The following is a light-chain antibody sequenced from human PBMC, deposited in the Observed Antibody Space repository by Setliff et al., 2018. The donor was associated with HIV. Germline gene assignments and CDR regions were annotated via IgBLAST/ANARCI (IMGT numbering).Light chain of an antibody. V-gene: IGKV4-1*01. CDR2: WAS. J-gene: IGKJ4*01. CDR1: QSVLYSSNNKNY. Sequence: DIVMTQSPDSLAVSLGERATINCKSSQSVLYSSNNKNYLAWYQQKPGHPPKLLIYWASTREPGVPDRFSGSGSGTDFTLTISSLQAADVAVYYCQQYFSSPRTFGGGTKVDIK. CDR3: QQYFSSPRT.